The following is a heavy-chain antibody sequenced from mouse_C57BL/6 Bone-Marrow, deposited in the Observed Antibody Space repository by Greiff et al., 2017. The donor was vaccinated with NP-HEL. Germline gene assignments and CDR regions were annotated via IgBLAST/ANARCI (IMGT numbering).Heavy chain of an antibody. D-gene: IGHD2-1*01. CDR3: ARLYYGNYLAY. CDR1: GYTFTSYW. CDR2: IDPSDSYT. V-gene: IGHV1-59*01. Sequence: VQLQQPGAELVRPGTSVKLSCKASGYTFTSYWMHWVKQRPGQGLEWIGVIDPSDSYTNYNQKFKGKATLTVDTSSSTAYMQLSSLTSEDSAVYYCARLYYGNYLAYWGQGTLVTVSA. J-gene: IGHJ3*01.